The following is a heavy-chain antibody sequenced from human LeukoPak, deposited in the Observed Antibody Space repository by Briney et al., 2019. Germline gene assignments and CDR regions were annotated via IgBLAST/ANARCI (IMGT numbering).Heavy chain of an antibody. D-gene: IGHD5-24*01. V-gene: IGHV3-7*01. CDR2: INPDGSQK. Sequence: GRSLTLSCEASGFTFSGNWMSWVRQAPGKGLEWVASINPDGSQKLYVGSVKGRFTISRDNTKSSLYLQMNSLGAEDTAMYYCAKLLGTATTYDSWGQGTRVTVSS. CDR3: AKLLGTATTYDS. J-gene: IGHJ4*02. CDR1: GFTFSGNW.